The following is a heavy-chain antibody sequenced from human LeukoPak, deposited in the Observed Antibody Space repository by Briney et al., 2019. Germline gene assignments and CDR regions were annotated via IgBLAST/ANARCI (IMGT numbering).Heavy chain of an antibody. CDR3: ARHDFLGRTRVFLDV. CDR2: IYPGNSDT. J-gene: IGHJ6*04. Sequence: GESLKISCKASGYSFTKYWIGWVRQMPGKGLEWMGIIYPGNSDTTYSPSFRGQVTISADKSISTAYLQWSSLKASDTAMYYCARHDFLGRTRVFLDVWGKGTTVTISS. V-gene: IGHV5-51*01. CDR1: GYSFTKYW. D-gene: IGHD1/OR15-1a*01.